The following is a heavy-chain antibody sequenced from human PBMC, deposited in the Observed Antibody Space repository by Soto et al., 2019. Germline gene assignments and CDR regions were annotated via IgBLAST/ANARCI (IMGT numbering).Heavy chain of an antibody. J-gene: IGHJ4*02. CDR1: GFRFSIYS. CDR3: ARSVEGHFDY. Sequence: EVPLVESGGGLVQPGGSLRLSCAASGFRFSIYSMNWVRQAPGKGLEWSAYITSDIRTIKYADSVKGRFTISRDNDKNLVYLQMNSLRDEDTAVYYCARSVEGHFDYWGQGTVVTVST. CDR2: ITSDIRTI. D-gene: IGHD6-19*01. V-gene: IGHV3-48*02.